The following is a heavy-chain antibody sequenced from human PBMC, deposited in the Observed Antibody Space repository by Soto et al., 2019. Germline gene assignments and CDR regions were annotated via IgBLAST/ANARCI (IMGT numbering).Heavy chain of an antibody. CDR3: AKGGGAVAVFSPEDY. D-gene: IGHD6-19*01. Sequence: EVQLLESGGGLVQPGGSLRLSCAASGFTFSSYAMSWVRQAPGKGLEWVLAISGSGGSTYYADSVKGRFTISRDNSKNTLYLQMNTLRDEDTAVYYCAKGGGAVAVFSPEDYWGQGTLVTVSS. CDR2: ISGSGGST. CDR1: GFTFSSYA. V-gene: IGHV3-23*01. J-gene: IGHJ4*02.